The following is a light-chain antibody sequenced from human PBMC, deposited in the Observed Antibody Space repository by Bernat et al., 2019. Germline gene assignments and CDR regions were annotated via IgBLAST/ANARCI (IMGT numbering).Light chain of an antibody. CDR2: DSS. Sequence: DIQLTQSPSSLSASVGDRVTITCQASQDIANFLNCYQQKPVKAPKLLIYDSSTLESVVPSSFSGERSGPNFTFTISSLQPDDIATYYCQQYDNVPPNTFGQGTRLNIK. J-gene: IGKJ5*01. CDR1: QDIANF. V-gene: IGKV1-33*01. CDR3: QQYDNVPPNT.